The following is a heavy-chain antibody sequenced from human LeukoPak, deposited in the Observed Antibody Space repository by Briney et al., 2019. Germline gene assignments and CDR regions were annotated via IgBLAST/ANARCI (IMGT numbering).Heavy chain of an antibody. Sequence: SETLSLTCTVSGGSISSYYWSWIRQPPGKGLEWIGYIYHSGSTYYNPSLKSRVTISVDRSKNQFSLKLSSVTAADTAVYYCARGVSYDFWSGYAFGIWGQGTMVTVSS. CDR2: IYHSGST. V-gene: IGHV4-59*12. CDR3: ARGVSYDFWSGYAFGI. J-gene: IGHJ3*02. D-gene: IGHD3-3*01. CDR1: GGSISSYY.